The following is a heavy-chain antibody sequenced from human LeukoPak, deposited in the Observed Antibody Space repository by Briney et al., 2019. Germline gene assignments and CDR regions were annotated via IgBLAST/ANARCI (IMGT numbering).Heavy chain of an antibody. CDR3: AREGVPIFGVVIDWYFDL. CDR1: GGSISSYY. CDR2: IYYSGST. J-gene: IGHJ2*01. D-gene: IGHD3-3*01. Sequence: PSETLSLTCTVSGGSISSYYWSWTRQPPGKGLEWIGYIYYSGSTNYNPSLKSRVTISVDTSKNQFSLKLSSVTAADTAVYYCAREGVPIFGVVIDWYFDLWGRGTLVTVSS. V-gene: IGHV4-59*01.